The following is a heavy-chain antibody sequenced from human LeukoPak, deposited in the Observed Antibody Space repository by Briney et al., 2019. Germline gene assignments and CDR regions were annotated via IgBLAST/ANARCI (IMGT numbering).Heavy chain of an antibody. CDR3: AKCPVPLHIAVAGAWLDP. Sequence: ASVKVSCKASGYTFTGYYMHWVRQAPGQGLEWMGWISAYNGNTNYAQKLQGRVTMTTDTSTSTAYMELRSLRSDDTAVYYCAKCPVPLHIAVAGAWLDPWGQGTLVTVSS. CDR1: GYTFTGYY. CDR2: ISAYNGNT. V-gene: IGHV1-18*04. J-gene: IGHJ5*02. D-gene: IGHD6-19*01.